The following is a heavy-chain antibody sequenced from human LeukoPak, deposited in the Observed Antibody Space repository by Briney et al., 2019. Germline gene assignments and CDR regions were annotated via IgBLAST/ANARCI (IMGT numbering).Heavy chain of an antibody. CDR2: INANSGGT. CDR3: ARDGDYGTGSYYRGCIDS. D-gene: IGHD3-10*01. J-gene: IGHJ4*02. V-gene: IGHV1-2*02. CDR1: GYTFSAYY. Sequence: ASVKVSCEASGYTFSAYYMHWVRQAPGQGFEWMGWINANSGGTKYAQKFQGRVAMTRDTSISTASMELSNLRSDDTAVYYCARDGDYGTGSYYRGCIDSWGQGTPVTVSP.